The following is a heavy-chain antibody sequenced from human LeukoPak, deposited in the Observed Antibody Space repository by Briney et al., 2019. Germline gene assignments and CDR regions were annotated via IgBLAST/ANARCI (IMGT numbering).Heavy chain of an antibody. D-gene: IGHD2-2*01. Sequence: GASVKVSCKTSGYTFTDYYIHWVRQAPGQGLEWMGWIVPNSGRTNYAQKFRGRVTITADTSTDTAYMELSSLRSEDTAVYYCATQSYAGGYWGQGALVTVSS. V-gene: IGHV1-2*02. CDR2: IVPNSGRT. CDR3: ATQSYAGGY. CDR1: GYTFTDYY. J-gene: IGHJ4*02.